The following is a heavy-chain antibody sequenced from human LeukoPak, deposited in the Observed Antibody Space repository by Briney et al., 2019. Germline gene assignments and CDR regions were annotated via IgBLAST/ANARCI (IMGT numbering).Heavy chain of an antibody. CDR1: GGSISSYY. CDR3: AKLGGLGSGGAEYFQH. D-gene: IGHD6-25*01. V-gene: IGHV4-59*08. J-gene: IGHJ1*01. CDR2: IYYSGST. Sequence: SETLSLTCTVSGGSISSYYWSWIRQPPGKGLEWIGYIYYSGSTKYNPSLKSRVTIPVDTSKNQLSLKLNSVTAADTAVYYCAKLGGLGSGGAEYFQHWGQGTLVTVSS.